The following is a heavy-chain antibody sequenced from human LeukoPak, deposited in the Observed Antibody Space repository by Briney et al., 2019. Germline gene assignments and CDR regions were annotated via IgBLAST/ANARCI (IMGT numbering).Heavy chain of an antibody. J-gene: IGHJ4*02. CDR3: AKDMAAYYYASGNIDY. V-gene: IGHV3-9*01. CDR1: GFTFDDYA. CDR2: INWNSVSA. Sequence: SLRLSCVASGFTFDDYAMHWVRQAPGKGLEWVAGINWNSVSAVYADSLEGRLTISRDNAKNSLFLQMNSLKTEDTAFYYCAKDMAAYYYASGNIDYWGQGTLVTVSS. D-gene: IGHD3-10*01.